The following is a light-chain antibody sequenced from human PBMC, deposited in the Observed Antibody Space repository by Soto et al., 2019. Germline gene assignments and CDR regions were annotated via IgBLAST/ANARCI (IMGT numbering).Light chain of an antibody. CDR2: DAS. V-gene: IGKV3-11*01. CDR1: QSVSSY. CDR3: QQRSNWPPYT. J-gene: IGKJ2*01. Sequence: EIVLTQSPATLSLSPGERATLFCRASQSVSSYLAWYQQKPGQAPRLLIYDASNRATGIPARFSGSGSGTDFTLTISSLEPEDFAVYYCQQRSNWPPYTLGQGTKLEIK.